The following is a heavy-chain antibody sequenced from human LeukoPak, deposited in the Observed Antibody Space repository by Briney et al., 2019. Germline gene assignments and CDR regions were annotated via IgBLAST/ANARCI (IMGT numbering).Heavy chain of an antibody. V-gene: IGHV4-59*01. Sequence: PSETLSLTCTVPGGSIRSYYWSWIRQPPGKGLEWIGHIYYSGSTNYNPSLKSRVTISVDTSKNQLSLKLSSVTAADTAVYYCARDRDSSSWYGTNDAFDMWGEGTMVTVSS. CDR2: IYYSGST. J-gene: IGHJ3*02. D-gene: IGHD6-13*01. CDR3: ARDRDSSSWYGTNDAFDM. CDR1: GGSIRSYY.